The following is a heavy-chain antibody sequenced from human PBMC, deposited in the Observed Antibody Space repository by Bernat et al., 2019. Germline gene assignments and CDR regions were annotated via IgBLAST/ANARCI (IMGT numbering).Heavy chain of an antibody. CDR3: ASSTYGSGTTPGYYYMDV. D-gene: IGHD3-10*01. CDR1: GGTFSSYA. Sequence: QVQLVQSGAEVKKPGSSVKVSCKASGGTFSSYAISWVRQAPGQGLEWMGGIIPIFGTANYAQKFQGSVTITADKSTSTAYMELSSLRSEDTAVYYCASSTYGSGTTPGYYYMDVWGKGTTVTVSS. J-gene: IGHJ6*03. CDR2: IIPIFGTA. V-gene: IGHV1-69*06.